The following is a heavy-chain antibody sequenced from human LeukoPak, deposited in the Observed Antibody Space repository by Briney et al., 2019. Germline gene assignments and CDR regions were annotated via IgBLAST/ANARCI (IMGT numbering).Heavy chain of an antibody. CDR2: TYYRSKWYN. V-gene: IGHV6-1*01. D-gene: IGHD3-16*02. CDR1: GDSVSSNSAA. Sequence: SQTLSLTCAISGDSVSSNSAAWNWIRQSPSRGLEWLGRTYYRSKWYNDYAVSVKSRITINPDTSKNQFFLQLNSVTPEDTAGYYCARGGGGLGELSDYFDYWGQGTLVTVSS. CDR3: ARGGGGLGELSDYFDY. J-gene: IGHJ4*02.